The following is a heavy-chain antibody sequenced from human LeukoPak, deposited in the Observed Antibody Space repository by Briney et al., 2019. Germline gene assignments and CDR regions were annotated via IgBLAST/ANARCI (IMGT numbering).Heavy chain of an antibody. J-gene: IGHJ5*02. D-gene: IGHD3-16*01. Sequence: SETLSLTCTVSGGSISSGDHYWSWIRQPPGKGLEWIGYIYYSGSTYYNPSLKSRVTISVDTSKNQFSLKLSSVTAADTAVYYCARQALTGWFDPWGQGTLVTVSS. V-gene: IGHV4-30-4*01. CDR3: ARQALTGWFDP. CDR1: GGSISSGDHY. CDR2: IYYSGST.